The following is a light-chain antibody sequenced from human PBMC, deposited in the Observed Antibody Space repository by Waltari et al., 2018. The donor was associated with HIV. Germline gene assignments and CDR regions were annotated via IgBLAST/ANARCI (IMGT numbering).Light chain of an antibody. CDR3: QHYDDSPQKFT. V-gene: IGKV3-20*01. CDR2: YAS. J-gene: IGKJ3*01. Sequence: EIVLTQSPGTLSLSPGERATLSYRTSQSVSIDSLTWYQQKPGQAPRLLIYYASSRATGIPDRFTGSGSGTDFTLTISRLEPEDFAVYYCQHYDDSPQKFTFGPGTKVDMK. CDR1: QSVSIDS.